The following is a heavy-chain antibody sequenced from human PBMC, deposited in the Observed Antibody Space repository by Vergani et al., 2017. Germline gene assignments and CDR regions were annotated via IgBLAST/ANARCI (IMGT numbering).Heavy chain of an antibody. J-gene: IGHJ6*02. Sequence: EVQLVETGGGLIQPGGSLRLSCAASGFPVSSNYMSWVRQAPGKGLEWVSVIYSGGSTYYADSVKGRFTISRDNSKNTLYLQMNSLRAEDTAVYYCARGLYDSGGYYYYYYYGMDVWAKGPRSPSP. CDR1: GFPVSSNY. CDR3: ARGLYDSGGYYYYYYYGMDV. V-gene: IGHV3-53*02. D-gene: IGHD3-22*01. CDR2: IYSGGST.